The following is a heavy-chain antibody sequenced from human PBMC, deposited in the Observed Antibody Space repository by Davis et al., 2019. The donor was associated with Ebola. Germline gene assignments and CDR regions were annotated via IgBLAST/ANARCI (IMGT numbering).Heavy chain of an antibody. CDR3: ARYRKGPAATHYYYYYGMDV. D-gene: IGHD2-15*01. Sequence: ASVKVSCKASGYTFTSYAMHWVRKAPGQRLEWMGWINAGNGNTKYSQKFQGRVTITRDTSASTAYMELSSLRSEDTAVYYCARYRKGPAATHYYYYYGMDVWGQGTTVTVSS. CDR2: INAGNGNT. J-gene: IGHJ6*02. V-gene: IGHV1-3*01. CDR1: GYTFTSYA.